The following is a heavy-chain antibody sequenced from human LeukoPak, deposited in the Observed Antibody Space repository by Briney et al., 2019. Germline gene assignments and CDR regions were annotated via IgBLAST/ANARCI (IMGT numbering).Heavy chain of an antibody. CDR1: GYTFTSYG. CDR2: ISAYNGNT. D-gene: IGHD3-9*01. CDR3: ARGPDYDILTGYYTP. J-gene: IGHJ5*02. V-gene: IGHV1-18*01. Sequence: ASVKVSCKASGYTFTSYGISWVRQAPGQRLEWMGWISAYNGNTNYAQKLQGRVTMTTDTSTSTASMELRSLRSDDTAVYYCARGPDYDILTGYYTPWGQGTLVTVSS.